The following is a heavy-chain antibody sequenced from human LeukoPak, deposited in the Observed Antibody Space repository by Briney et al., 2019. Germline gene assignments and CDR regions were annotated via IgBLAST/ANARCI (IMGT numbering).Heavy chain of an antibody. D-gene: IGHD4-17*01. Sequence: KPSETLSLTCAVYGGSFSGYYWSWIRQPPGKGLEWIGEINHSGSTNYNPSLKSRVTISVDTSKNQFSLKLSSVTAADTAVYYCAREVYGDYANWGQGTLVTVSS. CDR3: AREVYGDYAN. J-gene: IGHJ4*02. V-gene: IGHV4-34*01. CDR1: GGSFSGYY. CDR2: INHSGST.